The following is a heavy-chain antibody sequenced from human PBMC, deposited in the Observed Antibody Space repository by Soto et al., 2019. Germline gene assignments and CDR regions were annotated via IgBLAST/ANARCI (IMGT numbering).Heavy chain of an antibody. CDR2: FDPEDGET. D-gene: IGHD2-2*01. CDR3: ATDLGVVPAAMDYNWFDP. J-gene: IGHJ5*02. Sequence: ASVKVSCKVSGYTLTELSMHWVRQAPGKGLEWMGGFDPEDGETIYAQKFQGRVTMTEDTSTDTAYMELSSLRSEDTAVYYCATDLGVVPAAMDYNWFDPWGQGTLVTVSS. CDR1: GYTLTELS. V-gene: IGHV1-24*01.